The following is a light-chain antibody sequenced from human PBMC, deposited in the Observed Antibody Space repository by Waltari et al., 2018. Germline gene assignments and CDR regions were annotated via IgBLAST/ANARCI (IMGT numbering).Light chain of an antibody. V-gene: IGKV1-27*01. CDR2: AAS. CDR1: QGISNY. J-gene: IGKJ1*01. Sequence: DIKMTQSPSPLSASVGDRVTITCRASQGISNYLAWYQQKSGKVPKLLIYAASTLQSGVPYRISGSGAGTDLTLTISSLQPEDVATDYCQKYNSAPWTFGQGTKVEIK. CDR3: QKYNSAPWT.